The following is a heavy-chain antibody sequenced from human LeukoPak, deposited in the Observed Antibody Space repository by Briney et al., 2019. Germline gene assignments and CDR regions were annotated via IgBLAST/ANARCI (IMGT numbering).Heavy chain of an antibody. Sequence: GESLKISCKGSGYSFISYWIGWVRRMPGKGLEWMGIIYPGDSNTRYSPSFQGQVTISADKSINTAYLQWSSLKASDTAMYYCARRNIEVAGNSFDFWGQGTLVTVSS. CDR2: IYPGDSNT. CDR1: GYSFISYW. D-gene: IGHD6-19*01. CDR3: ARRNIEVAGNSFDF. V-gene: IGHV5-51*01. J-gene: IGHJ4*02.